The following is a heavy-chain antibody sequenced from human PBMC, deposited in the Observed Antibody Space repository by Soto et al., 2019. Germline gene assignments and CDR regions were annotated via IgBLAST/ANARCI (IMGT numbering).Heavy chain of an antibody. CDR2: IYSGGST. D-gene: IGHD6-6*01. J-gene: IGHJ6*03. CDR1: GFTVSSNY. Sequence: GGSLRLSCAASGFTVSSNYMSWVRQAPGKGLEWVSVIYSGGSTYYADSVKGRFTISRDNSKNTLHLQMNSLRAEDTAVYYCARDRGSSSSRYYYYMDVWGKGTTVTVSS. V-gene: IGHV3-66*01. CDR3: ARDRGSSSSRYYYYMDV.